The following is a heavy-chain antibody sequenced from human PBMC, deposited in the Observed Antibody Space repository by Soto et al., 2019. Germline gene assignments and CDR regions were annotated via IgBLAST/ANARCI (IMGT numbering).Heavy chain of an antibody. CDR2: ISGSGGST. CDR1: GFSFSNYA. Sequence: EVQLLESGGGLVQPGGSLRLSCAASGFSFSNYAMSWVRQAPGKGLEWVSVISGSGGSTSYADSVKGRFTISRDSSKNTLFLEMSSLRVEDTAVYYCAKDRYCSSTNCYAGAKYWGQGTLVTVSS. V-gene: IGHV3-23*01. J-gene: IGHJ4*02. D-gene: IGHD2-2*01. CDR3: AKDRYCSSTNCYAGAKY.